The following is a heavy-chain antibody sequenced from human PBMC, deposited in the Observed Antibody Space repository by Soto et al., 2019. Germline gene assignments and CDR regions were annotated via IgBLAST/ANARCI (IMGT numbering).Heavy chain of an antibody. CDR2: IKSYVDGGTT. J-gene: IGHJ4*02. CDR3: TTHSYYKSSW. D-gene: IGHD3-10*01. V-gene: IGHV3-15*01. Sequence: EVELVESGGGLVEPGGSLRLSCAASGFTFVNTWMTWVRQAPGKGLEWVGRIKSYVDGGTTDYTAPVKGRFTISRDDSKNMVFLQMSNLRTEDTAVYYCTTHSYYKSSWWGQGTLVTVSS. CDR1: GFTFVNTW.